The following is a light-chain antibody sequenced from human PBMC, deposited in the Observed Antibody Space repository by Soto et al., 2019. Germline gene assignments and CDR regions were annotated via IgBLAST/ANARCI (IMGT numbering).Light chain of an antibody. CDR3: QQRSNWIT. Sequence: EIMLTQSPATLSLSPGERATLSCRASQSVSRYLAWYQQKPGQAPRLIIYDTSYRATGIPARFSGSGSGTDFTLTISSLEPDDFAVYSCQQRSNWITFGQGTRLEN. J-gene: IGKJ5*01. CDR2: DTS. V-gene: IGKV3-11*01. CDR1: QSVSRY.